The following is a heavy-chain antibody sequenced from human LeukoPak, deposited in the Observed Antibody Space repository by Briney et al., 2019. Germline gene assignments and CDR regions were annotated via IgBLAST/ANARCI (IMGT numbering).Heavy chain of an antibody. V-gene: IGHV3-30-3*01. CDR2: ISYDGNNK. J-gene: IGHJ4*02. Sequence: GGSLRLSCAASGFTFRNYAIHWVRQARGKGLEWVAVISYDGNNKYYADSVKGRFTISRDNSKNTLYLQMNSLRAEDTAVYYCARDRNNWNGYYLDYWGQGTLVTVSS. CDR3: ARDRNNWNGYYLDY. CDR1: GFTFRNYA. D-gene: IGHD1-1*01.